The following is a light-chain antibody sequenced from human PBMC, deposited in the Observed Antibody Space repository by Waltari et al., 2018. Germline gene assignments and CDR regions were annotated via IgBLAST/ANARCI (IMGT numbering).Light chain of an antibody. Sequence: EIVLTPSPGTLSLSPGERATLSCRASQSVSNNYLDWYQQKRGQAPSLLIYGASSRATGVPDRFSGSVSGTDFTLTISRLEPEDFAVYYCQQYGSSPFTFGPGTKVDIK. CDR2: GAS. CDR1: QSVSNNY. V-gene: IGKV3-20*01. CDR3: QQYGSSPFT. J-gene: IGKJ3*01.